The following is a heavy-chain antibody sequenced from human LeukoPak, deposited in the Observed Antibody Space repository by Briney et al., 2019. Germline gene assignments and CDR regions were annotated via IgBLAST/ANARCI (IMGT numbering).Heavy chain of an antibody. Sequence: ASVKVSCKASGYTFTVYYMHWVRQAPGQGLEWMGWINPNSGGTNYAQKFQGRVTMTRDTSISTAYMELSRLRSDDTAVYYCARDPTPYYYDSSGYLDYWGQGTLVTVSS. D-gene: IGHD3-22*01. CDR3: ARDPTPYYYDSSGYLDY. V-gene: IGHV1-2*02. CDR2: INPNSGGT. J-gene: IGHJ4*02. CDR1: GYTFTVYY.